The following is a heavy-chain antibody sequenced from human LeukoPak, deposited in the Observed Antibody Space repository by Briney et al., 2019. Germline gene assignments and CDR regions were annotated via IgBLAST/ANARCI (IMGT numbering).Heavy chain of an antibody. CDR2: ISWNSGSI. J-gene: IGHJ6*03. V-gene: IGHV3-9*01. CDR3: AKDRSGRSSYYYYMDV. CDR1: GFTFDDYA. Sequence: GGSLRLSCAASGFTFDDYAMHWVRQAPGKGLEWVSGISWNSGSIVYADSVKGRFTISRDNAKNSLYLQMNSLRAEDTALYYCAKDRSGRSSYYYYMDVWGKGTTVTVSS. D-gene: IGHD6-25*01.